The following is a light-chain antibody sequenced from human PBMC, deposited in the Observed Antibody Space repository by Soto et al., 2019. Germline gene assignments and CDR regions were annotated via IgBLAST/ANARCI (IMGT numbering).Light chain of an antibody. CDR3: QQYNNCPRT. CDR2: DAS. J-gene: IGKJ1*01. V-gene: IGKV3-20*01. CDR1: QSVRNRY. Sequence: EIVLTQSPGTLSLSPGERATLSCRVSQSVRNRYLAWYQQKPGQAPRLLLYDASSRPSGIPDRFTGSGSGTDFTLTISRLQSEDFAPYYIQQYNNCPRTFGQGTKVEIK.